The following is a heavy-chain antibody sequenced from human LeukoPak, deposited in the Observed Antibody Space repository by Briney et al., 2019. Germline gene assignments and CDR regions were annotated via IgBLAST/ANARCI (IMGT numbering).Heavy chain of an antibody. V-gene: IGHV1-2*02. CDR1: GYTFTGYY. CDR2: INPNTGGT. D-gene: IGHD2-2*01. Sequence: ASVKVSCKASGYTFTGYYLHWVRQAPGQGLEWMGWINPNTGGTKYAQKFQGRVTMTRDTSISTAYMGVTRLTSDDTAVYYCARALVPAAQRLSSWGQGTLVTVSS. J-gene: IGHJ5*02. CDR3: ARALVPAAQRLSS.